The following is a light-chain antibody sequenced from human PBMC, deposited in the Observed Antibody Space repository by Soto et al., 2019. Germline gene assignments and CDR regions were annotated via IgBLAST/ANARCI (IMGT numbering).Light chain of an antibody. J-gene: IGKJ2*01. V-gene: IGKV3-11*01. CDR3: HQRSNWLYT. Sequence: EIVLTQSPATLSLSPGERATLSCRASQSVSSYLAWYQQKPGQAPRLLIYDASNRATGIPARFSGSGSGTDFTLTISSLEPEDFAVYYCHQRSNWLYTFGQGTKVDIK. CDR2: DAS. CDR1: QSVSSY.